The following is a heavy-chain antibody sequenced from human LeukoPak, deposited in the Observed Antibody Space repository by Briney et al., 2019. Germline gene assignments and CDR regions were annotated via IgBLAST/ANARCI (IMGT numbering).Heavy chain of an antibody. CDR3: ARGLNGSGSYDY. D-gene: IGHD3-10*01. V-gene: IGHV4-59*12. CDR1: GGSISSYY. J-gene: IGHJ4*02. Sequence: KASETLSLTCTVSGGSISSYYWSWIRQPPGKGLEWIGYIYYSGSTNYNPSLKSRVTISVDTSKNQFSLKLSSVTAADTAVYYCARGLNGSGSYDYWGQGTLVTVSS. CDR2: IYYSGST.